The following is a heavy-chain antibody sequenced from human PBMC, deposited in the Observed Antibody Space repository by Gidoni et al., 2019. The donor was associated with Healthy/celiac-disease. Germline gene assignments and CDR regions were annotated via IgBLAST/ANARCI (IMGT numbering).Heavy chain of an antibody. CDR3: AKDIWIVGPRSAFDI. CDR1: GCTFADYA. V-gene: IGHV3-9*01. J-gene: IGHJ3*02. D-gene: IGHD3-22*01. CDR2: ISWNSGSI. Sequence: EVQLVESGGGLVQPGRSLRLSCAASGCTFADYAIHWVRQAPGKGLEWVSGISWNSGSIGYADSVKGRFTISRDNAKNALYLQMNSLRAEDTALYYCAKDIWIVGPRSAFDIWGQGTMVTVSS.